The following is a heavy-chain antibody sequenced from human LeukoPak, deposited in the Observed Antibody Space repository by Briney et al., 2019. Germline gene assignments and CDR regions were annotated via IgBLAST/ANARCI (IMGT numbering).Heavy chain of an antibody. D-gene: IGHD2-8*01. J-gene: IGHJ4*02. CDR1: GFTFSSYA. CDR2: ISAGGGST. CDR3: AKSSRRYCTNGICYDASADYFDS. Sequence: GGSLRLSCPASGFTFSSYAMNWVRQAPGKGLVWVSGISAGGGSTYYEDSVKGRFTISRDNSKNTLYLQMNSLRAEDTAVYYCAKSSRRYCTNGICYDASADYFDSWGQGTLVTVSS. V-gene: IGHV3-23*01.